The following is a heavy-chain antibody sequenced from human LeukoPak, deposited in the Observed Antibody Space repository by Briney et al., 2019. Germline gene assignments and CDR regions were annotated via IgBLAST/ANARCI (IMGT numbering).Heavy chain of an antibody. J-gene: IGHJ5*02. Sequence: PGGSLRLSCAASGFTFSSYWMHWVRQAPGKGLVWVSRINSDGSSTSYADSVKGRFTISRDNAKNTLYLQMNSLRAEDTAVYYCARGKRLLWFGELSEGHWFDPWGQGTLVTVSS. CDR2: INSDGSST. V-gene: IGHV3-74*01. CDR3: ARGKRLLWFGELSEGHWFDP. CDR1: GFTFSSYW. D-gene: IGHD3-10*01.